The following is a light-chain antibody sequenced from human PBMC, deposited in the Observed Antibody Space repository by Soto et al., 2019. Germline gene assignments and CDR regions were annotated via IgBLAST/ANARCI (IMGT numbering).Light chain of an antibody. CDR3: QQYNNWPRT. J-gene: IGKJ1*01. Sequence: DIVLTQSPGTLSLSPGERATLSCRASQSVSSNYLAWYQQKPGQAPRLLIYGASTRATGVPARFSGSGSGTEFTLTINSLQSEDFAVYYCQQYNNWPRTFGQGTKVDIK. V-gene: IGKV3D-15*01. CDR2: GAS. CDR1: QSVSSNY.